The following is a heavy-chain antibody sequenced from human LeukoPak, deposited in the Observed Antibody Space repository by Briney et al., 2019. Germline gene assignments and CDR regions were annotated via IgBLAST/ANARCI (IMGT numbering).Heavy chain of an antibody. CDR1: GFTFDEYA. J-gene: IGHJ6*02. CDR2: ISGDGGST. CDR3: AKVRYGSIYGMDV. V-gene: IGHV3-43*02. Sequence: PRGALRLSRAASGFTFDEYAMHWVGPVPREGLEWVSLISGDGGSTYYADSVRGRFTMSRDNSKSPLYLQMNSLRTEDTALYYCAKVRYGSIYGMDVWGLGTTVTVS. D-gene: IGHD1-26*01.